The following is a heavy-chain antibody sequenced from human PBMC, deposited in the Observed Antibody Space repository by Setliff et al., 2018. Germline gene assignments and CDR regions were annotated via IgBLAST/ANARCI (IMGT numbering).Heavy chain of an antibody. CDR1: GFTFSSYW. Sequence: GSLRLSCAASGFTFSSYWMHWVRQVPGKGLVWVSRSNSDGSSTSYADSVKGRFTISRDNAKNTPYLQMNSLRAEDTAVYYCARERSLWFGELSRQHFDYWGQGTLVTVSS. V-gene: IGHV3-74*01. J-gene: IGHJ4*02. D-gene: IGHD3-10*01. CDR2: SNSDGSST. CDR3: ARERSLWFGELSRQHFDY.